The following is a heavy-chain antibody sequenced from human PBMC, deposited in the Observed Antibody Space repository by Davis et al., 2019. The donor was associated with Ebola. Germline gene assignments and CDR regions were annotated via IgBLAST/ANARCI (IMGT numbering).Heavy chain of an antibody. CDR1: GFTFSSYG. Sequence: GGSLRLSCAASGFTFSSYGMHWVRQAPGKGLEWVSSISSSSSYIYYADSVKGRFTISRDNAKNSLYLQMNSLRAEDTAVYYCAREGYYYDSSGYSVYFDYWGQGTLVTVSS. CDR3: AREGYYYDSSGYSVYFDY. CDR2: ISSSSSYI. D-gene: IGHD3-22*01. V-gene: IGHV3-21*01. J-gene: IGHJ4*02.